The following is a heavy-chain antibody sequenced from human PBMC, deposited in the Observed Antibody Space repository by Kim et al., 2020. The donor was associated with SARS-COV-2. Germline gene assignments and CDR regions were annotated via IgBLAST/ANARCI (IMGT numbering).Heavy chain of an antibody. CDR1: GFTFSDYY. V-gene: IGHV3-11*06. J-gene: IGHJ4*02. CDR3: ARDCSGGSCYVY. Sequence: GGSLRLSCAASGFTFSDYYMSWIRQAPGKGLEWVSYIRTTSYYTNYADSVKGRFTISRDNAKNSLYLQMNSLRADETAVYYCARDCSGGSCYVYWGQGTLVTVSS. D-gene: IGHD2-15*01. CDR2: IRTTSYYT.